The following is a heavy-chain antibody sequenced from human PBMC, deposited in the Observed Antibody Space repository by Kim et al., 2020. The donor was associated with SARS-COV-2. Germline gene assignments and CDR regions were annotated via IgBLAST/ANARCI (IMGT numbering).Heavy chain of an antibody. CDR2: GST. D-gene: IGHD3-10*01. V-gene: IGHV4-4*07. J-gene: IGHJ4*02. Sequence: GSTTYNPAPKSRVTMPVDTSKNQFSLKRGSVTAADTAVYYCARDVLLWFGGFDYWGQGTLVTVSS. CDR3: ARDVLLWFGGFDY.